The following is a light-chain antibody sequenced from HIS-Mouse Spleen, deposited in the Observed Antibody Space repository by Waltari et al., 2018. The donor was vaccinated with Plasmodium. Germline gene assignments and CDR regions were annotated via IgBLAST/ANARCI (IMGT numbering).Light chain of an antibody. J-gene: IGLJ3*02. Sequence: SYELTQPSSVSVSPGQTARITCSGDVLAKKYARWFQQKPGQAPWLVIYKDSERPSGIPELFSGSSSGTTVTLTISGAQVEDEADYYCYSAADNNLVFGGGTKLTVL. V-gene: IGLV3-27*01. CDR3: YSAADNNLV. CDR2: KDS. CDR1: VLAKKY.